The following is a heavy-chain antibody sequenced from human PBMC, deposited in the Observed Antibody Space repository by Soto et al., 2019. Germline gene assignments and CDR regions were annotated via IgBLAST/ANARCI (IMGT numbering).Heavy chain of an antibody. CDR1: GGSLSSYY. CDR2: IYYSGST. CDR3: ARPGWRNAPYDAFDI. D-gene: IGHD6-19*01. V-gene: IGHV4-59*01. J-gene: IGHJ3*02. Sequence: ASETLSLTCTVSGGSLSSYYWSWIRKPPGKGLEWIGYIYYSGSTNYNPSLKSRVTISLDTSKNQFSLKLSSVTAADTAVYYCARPGWRNAPYDAFDIWGQGTMVTVSS.